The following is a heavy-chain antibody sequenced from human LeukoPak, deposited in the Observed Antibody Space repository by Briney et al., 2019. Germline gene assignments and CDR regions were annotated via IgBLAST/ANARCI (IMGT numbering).Heavy chain of an antibody. D-gene: IGHD4/OR15-4a*01. CDR3: AKKAQYDGHYPLDY. CDR1: GFIFRNYA. CDR2: ISDNGGGR. Sequence: QPGGSLRLSCGASGFIFRNYAMSWVRQAPGEGLEWVSGISDNGGGRYYADSVKGRFTISRDNSKNMLYLQMNSLRAEDTALYFCAKKAQYDGHYPLDYWGQGTLVTVSA. V-gene: IGHV3-23*01. J-gene: IGHJ4*02.